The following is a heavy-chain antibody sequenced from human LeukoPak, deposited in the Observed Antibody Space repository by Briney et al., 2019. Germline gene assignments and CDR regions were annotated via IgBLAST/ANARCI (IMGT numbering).Heavy chain of an antibody. Sequence: TGGSLRLSCAASGLTVNNNYMNWVRQAPGKGLEWVSALYIGGNTYYADSVRGRFTISRDNSKNTLYLQMNSLRAEDTAVYYCARDLIGGIAVRSLDYWGQGTLVTVSS. J-gene: IGHJ4*02. CDR3: ARDLIGGIAVRSLDY. CDR1: GLTVNNNY. D-gene: IGHD6-19*01. V-gene: IGHV3-53*01. CDR2: LYIGGNT.